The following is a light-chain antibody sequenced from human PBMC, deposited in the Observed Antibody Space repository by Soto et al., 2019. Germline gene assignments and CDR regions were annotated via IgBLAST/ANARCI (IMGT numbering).Light chain of an antibody. CDR2: IAS. CDR3: QQTYSTPQP. Sequence: DIQVTQSPSSLSASVGDRVTITFRASQSISRHLNWYQQKPGKAPKLLINIASSLQSGVPSRFSGSGSGTDFTLTISNVQPEDFATYYCQQTYSTPQPFGQGTRLEIK. J-gene: IGKJ5*01. CDR1: QSISRH. V-gene: IGKV1-39*01.